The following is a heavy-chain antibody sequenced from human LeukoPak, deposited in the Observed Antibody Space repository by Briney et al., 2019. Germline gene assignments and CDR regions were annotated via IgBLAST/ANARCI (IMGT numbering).Heavy chain of an antibody. CDR2: IYYSGST. V-gene: IGHV4-59*08. Sequence: SETLSLTCTVSGGSISSYYWSRIRQPPGKGLEWIGYIYYSGSTNYNPSLKSRVTISVDTSKNQFSLKLSSVTAADTAVYYCARRRCSSTSCYYFDYWGQGTLVTVSS. J-gene: IGHJ4*02. CDR3: ARRRCSSTSCYYFDY. D-gene: IGHD2-2*01. CDR1: GGSISSYY.